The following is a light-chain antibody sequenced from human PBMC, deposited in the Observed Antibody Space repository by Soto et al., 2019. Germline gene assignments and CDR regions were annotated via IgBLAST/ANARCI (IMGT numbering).Light chain of an antibody. Sequence: AMTQPASVSWSPGQSITISCSGTSSYIVSYKNVAWYQQFPGKRPKLIIYEVSDRHTGVYDRFYGSKSGIKASLNISGLPTEDAADYYCISYTERXSYLVGTGTKVXV. V-gene: IGLV2-14*03. J-gene: IGLJ1*01. CDR3: ISYTERXSYL. CDR1: SSYIVSYKN. CDR2: EVS.